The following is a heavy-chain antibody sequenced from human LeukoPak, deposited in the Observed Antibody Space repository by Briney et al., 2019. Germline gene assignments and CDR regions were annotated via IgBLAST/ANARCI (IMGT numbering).Heavy chain of an antibody. Sequence: ASVKVSCKASGYTFTGYYMHWVRQAPGQGLEWMGWINLNSGGTNYAQKFQGRVTMTRDTSISTAYMELSRLRSDDTAVYYCARGITIFGVVIIRPPNWFDPWGQGTLVTVSS. CDR2: INLNSGGT. V-gene: IGHV1-2*02. CDR3: ARGITIFGVVIIRPPNWFDP. CDR1: GYTFTGYY. J-gene: IGHJ5*02. D-gene: IGHD3-3*01.